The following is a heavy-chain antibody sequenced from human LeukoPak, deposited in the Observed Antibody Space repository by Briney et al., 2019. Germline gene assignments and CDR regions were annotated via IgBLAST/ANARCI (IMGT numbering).Heavy chain of an antibody. J-gene: IGHJ4*02. Sequence: GESLKISCKGSGYSFTSYWIGWVRQMPGKGLEWMGIIYPGDSDTRYSPSFQRQVTISADKSISTAYLQWSSLKASDTAMYYCARRGDTYNKPFDYWGQGTLVTVSS. D-gene: IGHD1-1*01. CDR1: GYSFTSYW. CDR2: IYPGDSDT. CDR3: ARRGDTYNKPFDY. V-gene: IGHV5-51*01.